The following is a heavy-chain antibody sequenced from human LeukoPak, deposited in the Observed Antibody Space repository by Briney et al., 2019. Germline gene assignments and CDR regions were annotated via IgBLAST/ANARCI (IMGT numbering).Heavy chain of an antibody. CDR2: ISWNSGSI. CDR1: GFTFDDYA. J-gene: IGHJ4*02. Sequence: GGSLRLSCTASGFTFDDYAMHWVRQAPGKGLEWVSGISWNSGSIGYADSVKGRFTISRDNAKNSLYLQMNSLRAEDTALYYCAKELTYDSSGFDYWGQGTLVTVSS. CDR3: AKELTYDSSGFDY. V-gene: IGHV3-9*01. D-gene: IGHD3-22*01.